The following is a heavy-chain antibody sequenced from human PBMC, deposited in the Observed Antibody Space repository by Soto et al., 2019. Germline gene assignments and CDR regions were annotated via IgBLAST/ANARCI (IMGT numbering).Heavy chain of an antibody. V-gene: IGHV1-2*04. CDR1: GYTFTSYA. D-gene: IGHD2-8*01. Sequence: ASVKVSCKAYGYTFTSYAISWVRQAPGQGLEWMGGIIPIFGTANYAQKLQGWVTMTRDTSISTAYMELSRLRSDDTAVYYCAKNGQPPYYYYGMDVWGQGTTVTVSS. CDR2: IIPIFGTA. J-gene: IGHJ6*02. CDR3: AKNGQPPYYYYGMDV.